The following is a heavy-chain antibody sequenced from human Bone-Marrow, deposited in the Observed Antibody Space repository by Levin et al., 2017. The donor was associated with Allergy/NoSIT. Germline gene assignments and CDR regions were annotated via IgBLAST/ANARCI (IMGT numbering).Heavy chain of an antibody. Sequence: ASVKVSCKASGYPFTGSYVHWVRQVSGQGREWMGMINPNIGSTTYAQNFQGRVAMTRDMSTSTVYMELSSLRSDDTAVYYCARQYCTATSCYFYFDYWGQGTLVTVSS. CDR1: GYPFTGSY. CDR3: ARQYCTATSCYFYFDY. CDR2: INPNIGST. V-gene: IGHV1-46*01. J-gene: IGHJ4*02. D-gene: IGHD2-2*01.